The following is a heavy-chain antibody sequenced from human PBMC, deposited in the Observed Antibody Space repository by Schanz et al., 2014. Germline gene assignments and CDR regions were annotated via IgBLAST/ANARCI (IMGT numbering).Heavy chain of an antibody. D-gene: IGHD3-3*01. CDR1: GYTFTNYY. J-gene: IGHJ5*02. CDR3: ARESVSRTRLFDP. V-gene: IGHV1-2*02. Sequence: QVQLVQSGAEVKKPGASVKLSCKASGYTFTNYYIHWVRQAPGQGLEWMGRINPNSGGTNYAQKFQGRVTMTRDTSISTAYMELSSLRSDDTAVYYCARESVSRTRLFDPWGQGTLVTVSS. CDR2: INPNSGGT.